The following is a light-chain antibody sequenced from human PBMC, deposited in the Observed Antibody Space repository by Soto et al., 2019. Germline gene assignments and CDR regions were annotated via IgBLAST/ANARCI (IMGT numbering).Light chain of an antibody. CDR1: QSVSSH. CDR2: GAS. Sequence: EIVLTQSPATLSLSPGERATVSCRASQSVSSHLAWYQQKPGQAPRLLIYGASTRATGIPARFSGSGSGTDFTLTISSLEPEDFAVYYCQQRSNWPLTFGQGTRLEIK. V-gene: IGKV3-11*01. J-gene: IGKJ5*01. CDR3: QQRSNWPLT.